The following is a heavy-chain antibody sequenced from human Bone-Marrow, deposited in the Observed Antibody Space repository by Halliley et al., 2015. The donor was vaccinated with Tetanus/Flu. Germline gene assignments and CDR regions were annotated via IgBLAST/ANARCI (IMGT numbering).Heavy chain of an antibody. V-gene: IGHV3-74*03. CDR3: VRDRPCSNCYSGGNWFDP. CDR2: INRDGTSP. J-gene: IGHJ5*02. Sequence: SLRLSCAASGFTFSSSWMHWVRQTPGKGLVWLSRINRDGTSPTYADSVKGRFIISRDNANNTLYLQMSSLRAEDTAVYYCVRDRPCSNCYSGGNWFDPWGQGTLVTVSS. CDR1: GFTFSSSW. D-gene: IGHD2-2*02.